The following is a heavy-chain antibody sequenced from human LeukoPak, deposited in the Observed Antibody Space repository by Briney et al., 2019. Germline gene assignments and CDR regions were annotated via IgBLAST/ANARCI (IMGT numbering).Heavy chain of an antibody. V-gene: IGHV4-61*02. CDR2: IYTSGST. D-gene: IGHD3-22*01. CDR3: ARDVPYYYDSSDYYPFGY. J-gene: IGHJ4*02. CDR1: GGPISGGSYY. Sequence: PSETLSLTCTVSGGPISGGSYYWSWIRQAAGKGLEGIGRIYTSGSTNYNPSLESRVTISVDTSKNQFSRKLSSVTAADTAVYYCARDVPYYYDSSDYYPFGYWGQGTLVTVSS.